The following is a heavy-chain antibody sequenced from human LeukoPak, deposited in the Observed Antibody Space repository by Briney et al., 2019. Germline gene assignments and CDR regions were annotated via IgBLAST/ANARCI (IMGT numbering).Heavy chain of an antibody. CDR1: GFTFGSYA. J-gene: IGHJ4*02. D-gene: IGHD3-9*01. CDR3: AKSEDYDILTGYYPLDY. Sequence: GGSLRLSCAASGFTFGSYAMSWVRQAPGKGLEWVSAISGSGGSTYYVDSVKGRFTISRDNSKNTLYLQMNSLRAEDTAVYYCAKSEDYDILTGYYPLDYWGQGTLVTVSS. CDR2: ISGSGGST. V-gene: IGHV3-23*01.